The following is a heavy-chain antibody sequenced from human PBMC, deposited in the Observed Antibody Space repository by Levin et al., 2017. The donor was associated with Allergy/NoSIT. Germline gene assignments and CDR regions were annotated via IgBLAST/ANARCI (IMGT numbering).Heavy chain of an antibody. CDR2: IYYSGST. Sequence: SQTLSLTCTVSGGSISSSSYYWGWIRQPPGKGLEWIGSIYYSGSTYYNPSLKSRVTISIDTSTNQFSLQLSSVTAADTAVYYCARHDGKASGYDCALVDYWGQGTLVTVSS. J-gene: IGHJ4*02. D-gene: IGHD5-12*01. CDR1: GGSISSSSYY. CDR3: ARHDGKASGYDCALVDY. V-gene: IGHV4-39*01.